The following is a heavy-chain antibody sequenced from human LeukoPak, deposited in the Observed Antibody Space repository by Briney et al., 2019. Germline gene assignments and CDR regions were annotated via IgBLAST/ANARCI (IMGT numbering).Heavy chain of an antibody. J-gene: IGHJ6*02. CDR3: ARAPGGMAVAGQTTYYYYGMDV. Sequence: ASVKVSCMASGYTFTGYYMHWVRQAPGQGLEKMRWINPNSGGTNYAQKFQGRVTMTRDTSISTAYMELSRLRSDDTAVYYCARAPGGMAVAGQTTYYYYGMDVWGQGTTVTVSS. CDR2: INPNSGGT. D-gene: IGHD6-19*01. CDR1: GYTFTGYY. V-gene: IGHV1-2*02.